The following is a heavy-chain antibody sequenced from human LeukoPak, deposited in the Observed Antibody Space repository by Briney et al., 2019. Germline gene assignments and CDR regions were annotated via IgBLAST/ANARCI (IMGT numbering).Heavy chain of an antibody. Sequence: SETLSLTCAVYGGSFSGYYWSWIRQPPGKGLEWIGEINHSGSTNYNPSRKSRVTISVDTSKNQFSLKLSSVTAADTAVYYCASSRIAVAGVDYWGQGTLVTVSS. D-gene: IGHD6-19*01. V-gene: IGHV4-34*01. CDR1: GGSFSGYY. J-gene: IGHJ4*02. CDR3: ASSRIAVAGVDY. CDR2: INHSGST.